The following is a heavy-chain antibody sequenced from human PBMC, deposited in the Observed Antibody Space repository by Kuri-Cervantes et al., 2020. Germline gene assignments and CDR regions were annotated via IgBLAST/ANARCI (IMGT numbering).Heavy chain of an antibody. CDR2: ISYDGSNK. J-gene: IGHJ6*03. CDR1: GFTFSSYG. CDR3: ARGRAPHRYYYYMDV. Sequence: GGSLRLSCAASGFTFSSYGMHWVRQAPGKGLEWVAVISYDGSNKYYADSVKGRFTISRDNSKNTLYLQMNSLRAEDTAVYYCARGRAPHRYYYYMDVWGKGTTVTVSS. V-gene: IGHV3-30*03.